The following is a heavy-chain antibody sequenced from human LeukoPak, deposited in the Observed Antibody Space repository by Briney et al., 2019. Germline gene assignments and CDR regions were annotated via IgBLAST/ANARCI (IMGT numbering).Heavy chain of an antibody. Sequence: QAGGSLRLSCAASGFTFSSYGMHWVRQAPGKGLEWVAFIRYDGSNKYYADSVKGRFTISRDNSKNTLYLQMNYVRAADTAVYYCAREDYYDSSGYYPKFDYWGQGTLVTVSS. D-gene: IGHD3-22*01. CDR1: GFTFSSYG. V-gene: IGHV3-30*02. CDR2: IRYDGSNK. CDR3: AREDYYDSSGYYPKFDY. J-gene: IGHJ4*02.